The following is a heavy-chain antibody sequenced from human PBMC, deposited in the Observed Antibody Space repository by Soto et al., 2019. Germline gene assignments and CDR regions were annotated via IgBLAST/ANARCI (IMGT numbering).Heavy chain of an antibody. CDR2: INHSGST. J-gene: IGHJ4*02. V-gene: IGHV4-34*01. Sequence: PSETLSLTCAVYGGSFSGYYWSWIRQPPGKGLEWIGEINHSGSTNYNPSLKSRVTISVDTSKNQFSLKLSSVTAADTAVYYCARRGKNTYGCFEYWGQGTLVTVSS. D-gene: IGHD3-10*01. CDR3: ARRGKNTYGCFEY. CDR1: GGSFSGYY.